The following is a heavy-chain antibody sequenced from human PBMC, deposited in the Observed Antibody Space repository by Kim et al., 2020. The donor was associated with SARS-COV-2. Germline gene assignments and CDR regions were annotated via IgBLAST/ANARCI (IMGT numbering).Heavy chain of an antibody. Sequence: GGSLRLSCAASGFTFSSYAMSWVRQAPGKGLEWVSAISGSGGSTYYADSVKGRFTISRDNSKNTLYLQMNSLRAEDTAVYYCAKAKKPYRNYDSSGSNLDYWGQGTLVTVSS. CDR2: ISGSGGST. J-gene: IGHJ4*02. CDR1: GFTFSSYA. V-gene: IGHV3-23*01. CDR3: AKAKKPYRNYDSSGSNLDY. D-gene: IGHD3-22*01.